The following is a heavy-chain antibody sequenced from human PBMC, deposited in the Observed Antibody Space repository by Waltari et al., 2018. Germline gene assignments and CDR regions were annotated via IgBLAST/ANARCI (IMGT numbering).Heavy chain of an antibody. D-gene: IGHD6-19*01. CDR3: ASGSGWYDEKPPVEM. Sequence: QLQLQESGPGLVKPSETLSLTCTVSGGSISSSSYYWGWIRQPPGKGLEWIGSIYYSGSTYYNPSLKSRVTISVDTSKNQFSLKLSSVTTADTAVYYCASGSGWYDEKPPVEMWGQGTLVTVSS. CDR1: GGSISSSSYY. CDR2: IYYSGST. J-gene: IGHJ4*02. V-gene: IGHV4-39*07.